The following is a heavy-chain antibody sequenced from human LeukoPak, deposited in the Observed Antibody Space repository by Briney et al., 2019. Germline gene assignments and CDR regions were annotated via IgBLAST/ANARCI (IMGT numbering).Heavy chain of an antibody. V-gene: IGHV3-33*01. CDR1: GFTFSSYG. Sequence: GGSLRLSCAASGFTFSSYGMHWVRQAPGKGLEWVAVIWYDGTNKYYADSVKGRFTISRDNSKNTLYLQMNSLRADDTAVYYCARDYYDSSGYRADAFDIWGQGTMVIVSS. D-gene: IGHD3-22*01. CDR2: IWYDGTNK. J-gene: IGHJ3*02. CDR3: ARDYYDSSGYRADAFDI.